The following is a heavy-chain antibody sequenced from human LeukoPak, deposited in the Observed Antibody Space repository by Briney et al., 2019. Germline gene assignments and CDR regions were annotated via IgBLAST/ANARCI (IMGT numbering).Heavy chain of an antibody. Sequence: SVKVSCKASGYTFTGYYMHWVRQAPGQGLEWMGWINPNSGGTNYAQKFQGRVTMTRDTSISTAYMELSRLRSDDTAVYYCARVPSGYSSGWYVLGYGGQGTLVTVSS. V-gene: IGHV1-2*02. CDR3: ARVPSGYSSGWYVLGY. CDR2: INPNSGGT. D-gene: IGHD6-19*01. CDR1: GYTFTGYY. J-gene: IGHJ4*02.